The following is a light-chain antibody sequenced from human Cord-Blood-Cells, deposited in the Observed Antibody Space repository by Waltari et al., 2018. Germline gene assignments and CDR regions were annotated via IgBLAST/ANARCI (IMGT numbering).Light chain of an antibody. CDR2: GKN. J-gene: IGLJ2*01. V-gene: IGLV3-19*01. Sequence: SSELTQDPAVSVAWGQTARITCQGGSLRSSYASWYQQKPGQAPVLVIYGKNNRPSGIPDRFSGSSSGNTASLTITGAQAEDEADYYCNSRDSSGNHVVFGGGTKLTVL. CDR1: SLRSSY. CDR3: NSRDSSGNHVV.